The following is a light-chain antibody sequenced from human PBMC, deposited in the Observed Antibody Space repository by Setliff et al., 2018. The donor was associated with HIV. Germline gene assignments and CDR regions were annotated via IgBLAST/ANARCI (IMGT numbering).Light chain of an antibody. CDR3: CSYAGYITVI. J-gene: IGLJ2*01. Sequence: QSVLTQPASVSGSPGQSITISCTGTSSDIGDTYSVSWYQQHPGKVPKLLIYDATHRPSGVSSRFSGSKSGNTASLTISGLQAEDEADYYCCSYAGYITVIFGEGTKVTVL. CDR2: DAT. V-gene: IGLV2-14*03. CDR1: SSDIGDTYS.